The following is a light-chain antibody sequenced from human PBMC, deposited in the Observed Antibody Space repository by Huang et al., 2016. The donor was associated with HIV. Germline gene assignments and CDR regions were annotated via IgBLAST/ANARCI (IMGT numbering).Light chain of an antibody. CDR1: TSVSSN. CDR2: GAS. J-gene: IGKJ5*01. V-gene: IGKV3-15*01. Sequence: EREKTQSSATLSVSPRERVTLSCRASTSVSSNLAWYQQKPGKAPRLRIHGASTMATGVPARFSGSGSGTEFTRAISSLQSEDSGVYFCQQYDNWPLTFGQGTRLEIK. CDR3: QQYDNWPLT.